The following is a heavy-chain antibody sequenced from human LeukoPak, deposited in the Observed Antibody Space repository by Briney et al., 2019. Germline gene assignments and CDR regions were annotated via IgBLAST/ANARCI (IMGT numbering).Heavy chain of an antibody. CDR1: GGSITNYH. CDR2: IYNSGST. Sequence: ASETLSLTCTVSGGSITNYHWTWIRQPPGKGLEYIGYIYNSGSTFHNPSLKSRVTISADTSKKQFSLKLSSVTAADTAVYYCATAFYGDYVPYYYYGMDVWGQGTTVTVSS. D-gene: IGHD4-17*01. CDR3: ATAFYGDYVPYYYYGMDV. J-gene: IGHJ6*02. V-gene: IGHV4-59*12.